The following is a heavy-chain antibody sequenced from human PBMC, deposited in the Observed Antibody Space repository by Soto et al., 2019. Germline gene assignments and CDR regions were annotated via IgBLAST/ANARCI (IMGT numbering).Heavy chain of an antibody. CDR1: GGSISSGDYY. CDR3: GREGPVVPAASYYFGY. V-gene: IGHV4-30-4*01. CDR2: IYYSGST. J-gene: IGHJ4*02. D-gene: IGHD2-2*01. Sequence: QVQLQESGPGLVKPSQTLSLTCTVSGGSISSGDYYWSWIRQPPGKGLEWIGYIYYSGSTYYNPSLKSQVTISVDTPKNQFSLKLSSVTAADTAVYYCGREGPVVPAASYYFGYWGQGTLVTVSS.